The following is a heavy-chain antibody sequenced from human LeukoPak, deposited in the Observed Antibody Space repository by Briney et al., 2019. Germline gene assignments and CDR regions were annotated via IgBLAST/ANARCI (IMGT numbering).Heavy chain of an antibody. V-gene: IGHV4-39*07. D-gene: IGHD6-13*01. CDR3: ARVKHSTSRGSWSDP. CDR1: GGSISSSSYY. Sequence: SETLSLTCTVSGGSISSSSYYWGWIRQPPGKGLEWIGSIYYSGSTYYNPSLKSRVTISVDTSKNQFSLKLSSVTAADTAVYYCARVKHSTSRGSWSDPWGQGTLDTVSS. CDR2: IYYSGST. J-gene: IGHJ5*02.